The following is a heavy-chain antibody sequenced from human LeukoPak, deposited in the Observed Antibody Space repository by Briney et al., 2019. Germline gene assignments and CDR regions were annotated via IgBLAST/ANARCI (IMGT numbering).Heavy chain of an antibody. CDR3: ARDEGSGSYAWDY. Sequence: SETLSLTCTDSGGSISSNYWSWIRQPAGKGLEWIGRIYFSGSTNYNPSLKSRVTMSLDTSKNQFSLKMRSMTAADTAVYYCARDEGSGSYAWDYWGQGTLVTVSS. J-gene: IGHJ4*02. V-gene: IGHV4-4*07. CDR1: GGSISSNY. D-gene: IGHD1-26*01. CDR2: IYFSGST.